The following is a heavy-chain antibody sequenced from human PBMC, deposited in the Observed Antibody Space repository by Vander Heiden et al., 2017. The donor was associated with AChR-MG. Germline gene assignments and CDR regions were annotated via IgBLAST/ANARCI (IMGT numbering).Heavy chain of an antibody. CDR2: INPTVGST. Sequence: QVQLVQSGAEVKKPGASVKVSCKASGYTFTNSYIHWVRQAPGQGLEWMAIINPTVGSTSYAQKFQGRVTMTRDTSTRTVYMELSSLRSEDTAVYYCARDVGNGDYQWYFDYWGQGTLVTVSS. J-gene: IGHJ4*02. CDR1: GYTFTNSY. V-gene: IGHV1-46*01. D-gene: IGHD4-17*01. CDR3: ARDVGNGDYQWYFDY.